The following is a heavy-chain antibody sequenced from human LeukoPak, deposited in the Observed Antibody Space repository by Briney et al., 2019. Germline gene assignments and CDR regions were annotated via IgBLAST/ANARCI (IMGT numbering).Heavy chain of an antibody. J-gene: IGHJ4*02. D-gene: IGHD5-12*01. Sequence: SETLSLTCTVSGGSICSYYWSWIRQPAGKGLEWIGRIYTSGSTNYNPSLKSRVTMSVDTSKNQFSLKLSSVTAADTAVYYCARGKDIVATGLEWFDYWGQGTLVTVSS. CDR2: IYTSGST. CDR3: ARGKDIVATGLEWFDY. CDR1: GGSICSYY. V-gene: IGHV4-4*07.